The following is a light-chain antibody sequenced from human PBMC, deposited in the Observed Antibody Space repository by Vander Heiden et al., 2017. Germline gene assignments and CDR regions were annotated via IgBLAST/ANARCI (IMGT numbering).Light chain of an antibody. J-gene: IGKJ5*01. V-gene: IGKV3-11*01. Sequence: EIVFTQSPATLPLSPGARATLPCRASQSVSSYLAWYQQKPGQAPRLLIYDASNRATGIPARFSGSGSGTDFTLTISSLEPEDFAVYYCQQRSNWPPHFGQGTRLEIK. CDR2: DAS. CDR1: QSVSSY. CDR3: QQRSNWPPH.